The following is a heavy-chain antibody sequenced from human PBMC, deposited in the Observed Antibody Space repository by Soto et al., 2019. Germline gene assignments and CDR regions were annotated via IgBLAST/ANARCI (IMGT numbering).Heavy chain of an antibody. CDR1: GYSFTNYW. CDR3: ARLTNIFDFDY. Sequence: LGESLKISCKGSGYSFTNYWIGWVRQMPGKGLEWMGIIYPGDSDTRYSPSFQGQVTISADKSTSTAYLQWSSLKASDTAMYHCARLTNIFDFDYWGHGTLVTVSS. J-gene: IGHJ4*01. CDR2: IYPGDSDT. V-gene: IGHV5-51*01. D-gene: IGHD2-21*01.